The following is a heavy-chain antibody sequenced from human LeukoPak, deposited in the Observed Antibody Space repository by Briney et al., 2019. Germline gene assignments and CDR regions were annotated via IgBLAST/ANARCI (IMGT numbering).Heavy chain of an antibody. Sequence: GGSLRLSCAASGFTFSSYWMHWVRQAPGKGLVWVSRINSDGSSTSYADSVKGRFTISRDNAKNTLYLQMNSLRAEDTAVYYCARGARPAATYYYYYMGVWGKGTTVTVSS. V-gene: IGHV3-74*01. CDR3: ARGARPAATYYYYYMGV. CDR1: GFTFSSYW. J-gene: IGHJ6*03. D-gene: IGHD2-2*01. CDR2: INSDGSST.